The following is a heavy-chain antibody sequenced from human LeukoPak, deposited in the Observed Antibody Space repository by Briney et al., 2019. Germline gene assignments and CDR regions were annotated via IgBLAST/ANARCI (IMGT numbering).Heavy chain of an antibody. J-gene: IGHJ4*02. V-gene: IGHV4-61*02. CDR2: IYTSGST. CDR3: ARDREVGATGYYFDY. D-gene: IGHD1-26*01. CDR1: GGSISSGSYY. Sequence: PSETLSLTCTVPGGSISSGSYYWSWIRQPAGKGLEWIGRIYTSGSTTYNSSLKSRVTISLDTSKNHFSLRLSSVTAADTAVYYCARDREVGATGYYFDYWGQGTLVTVSS.